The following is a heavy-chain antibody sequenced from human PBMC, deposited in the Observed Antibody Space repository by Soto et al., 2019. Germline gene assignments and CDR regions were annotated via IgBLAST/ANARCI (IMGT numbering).Heavy chain of an antibody. CDR3: ATVATHSYNCVDP. J-gene: IGHJ5*02. CDR2: INADGTTT. CDR1: GFTFSTYW. D-gene: IGHD3-3*02. V-gene: IGHV3-74*01. Sequence: EVHLVESGGGLVQPGGSLRLSCAASGFTFSTYWMHWVRQAPGKGLVWVSRINADGTTTTYADSVKGRFTISRDNAKNTLYLQMSSLRAEDTAVYFCATVATHSYNCVDPWCQGALVTISS.